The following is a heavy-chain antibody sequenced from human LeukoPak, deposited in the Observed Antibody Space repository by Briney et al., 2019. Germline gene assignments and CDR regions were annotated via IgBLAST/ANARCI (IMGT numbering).Heavy chain of an antibody. CDR2: IYYSGST. V-gene: IGHV4-39*07. CDR3: ARLLTRFGEYYFDY. D-gene: IGHD3-10*02. CDR1: GGSISSSSYY. J-gene: IGHJ4*02. Sequence: SETLSLTCTVSGGSISSSSYYWGWIRQPPGKGLEWIGSIYYSGSTYYNPSLKSRVTISVDTSKNQFSLKLSSVTAADTAVYYCARLLTRFGEYYFDYWGQGTLVTVSS.